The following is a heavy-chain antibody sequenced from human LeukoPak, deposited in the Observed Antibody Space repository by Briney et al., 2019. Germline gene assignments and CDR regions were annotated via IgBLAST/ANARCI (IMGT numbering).Heavy chain of an antibody. CDR3: VKGPRPDITVAHTVEN. D-gene: IGHD6-19*01. CDR1: GFIFSNYA. Sequence: GGSLRLSCAASGFIFSNYAMSWVRQAPGRGLEWVSTISSRGDSTYVADSVKGRFTISRDNSKNSLYLQMNTVRAEDTAVYYCVKGPRPDITVAHTVENWGQGTLVIVSS. CDR2: ISSRGDST. J-gene: IGHJ4*02. V-gene: IGHV3-23*01.